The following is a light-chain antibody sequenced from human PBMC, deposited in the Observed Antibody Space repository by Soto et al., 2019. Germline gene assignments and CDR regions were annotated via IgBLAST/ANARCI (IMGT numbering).Light chain of an antibody. CDR1: QSVSSNY. Sequence: EIVLTQSPGTLSLSPGERATLSCRASQSVSSNYLAWYQQKPGQAPRLLIYGASSRATGIPDRFSGSGSGTDFTLTISRLEPEDFAVYYCQQYGSPFGQGTKLEIK. CDR3: QQYGSP. CDR2: GAS. J-gene: IGKJ2*01. V-gene: IGKV3-20*01.